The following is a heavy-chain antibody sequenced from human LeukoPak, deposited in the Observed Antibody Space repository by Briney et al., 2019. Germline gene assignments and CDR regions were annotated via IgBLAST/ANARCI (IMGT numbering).Heavy chain of an antibody. Sequence: ASVKVSCKASGYTFTDYYMHWVPQAPGKGLEWMGRVDPEDGETIYAEKFQGRVTITADTSTDTAYMELSSLRSEDTAVYYCAADSDYYDSARQDAFDIWGQGTMVTVSS. CDR1: GYTFTDYY. V-gene: IGHV1-69-2*01. J-gene: IGHJ3*02. D-gene: IGHD3-22*01. CDR2: VDPEDGET. CDR3: AADSDYYDSARQDAFDI.